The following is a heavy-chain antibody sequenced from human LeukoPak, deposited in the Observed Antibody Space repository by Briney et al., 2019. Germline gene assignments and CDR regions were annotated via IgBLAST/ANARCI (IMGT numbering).Heavy chain of an antibody. D-gene: IGHD3-10*02. CDR1: GFTFRSYE. V-gene: IGHV3-48*03. Sequence: GGSLRLSCAASGFTFRSYEMKWVRQAPGRGLEGVSYISSRGSTIYYADSVKGRFTIFRDNAKNSLYLQMHSLRAEDTAVYYRAELGIPLLGRVWGKGPTVTISS. CDR2: ISSRGSTI. J-gene: IGHJ6*04. CDR3: AELGIPLLGRV.